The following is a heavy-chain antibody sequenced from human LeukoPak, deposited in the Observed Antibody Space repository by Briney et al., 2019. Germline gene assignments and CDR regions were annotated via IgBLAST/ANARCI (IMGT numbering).Heavy chain of an antibody. V-gene: IGHV1-69*13. D-gene: IGHD3-3*01. Sequence: SVKVSCKASGGTFSSYAISWVRQAPGQGLEWMGGIIPIFGTANYAQKFQGRVTITADESTSTASMELSSLRSEDTAVYYCARGVTIFGFQSLPDYWGQGTLVTVSS. J-gene: IGHJ4*02. CDR3: ARGVTIFGFQSLPDY. CDR1: GGTFSSYA. CDR2: IIPIFGTA.